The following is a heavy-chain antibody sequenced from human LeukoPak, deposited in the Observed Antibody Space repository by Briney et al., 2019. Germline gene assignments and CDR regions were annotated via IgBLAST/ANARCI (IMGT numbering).Heavy chain of an antibody. CDR2: INNGGTDT. V-gene: IGHV3-23*01. D-gene: IGHD4-17*01. Sequence: GGSLRLSCAASGFTLSSYAMTWVRQAPGKGLEWVSSINNGGTDTYYADSVKGRFTISRDNSKNTLYLQINSLSADDTAVYYCAAAVTTGRAEHYWGQGTLVTVSS. CDR1: GFTLSSYA. CDR3: AAAVTTGRAEHY. J-gene: IGHJ4*02.